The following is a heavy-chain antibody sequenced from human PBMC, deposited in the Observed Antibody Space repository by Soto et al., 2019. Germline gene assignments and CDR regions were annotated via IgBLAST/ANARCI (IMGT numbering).Heavy chain of an antibody. D-gene: IGHD1-1*01. V-gene: IGHV3-23*01. Sequence: GGALRLACRTSVFTFSNYGMSWVRQAPGKGLEWVSGISGSGTSTYYADSVKGRFAISRDNLKNTLYLQINSLRVEDTALYYCASMEGPTAYYYAMDVWGQGTTVTVSS. CDR1: VFTFSNYG. J-gene: IGHJ6*02. CDR3: ASMEGPTAYYYAMDV. CDR2: ISGSGTST.